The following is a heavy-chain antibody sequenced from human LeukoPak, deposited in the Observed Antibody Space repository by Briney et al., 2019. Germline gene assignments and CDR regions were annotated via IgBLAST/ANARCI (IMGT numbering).Heavy chain of an antibody. CDR2: INPNSGGT. D-gene: IGHD3-22*01. V-gene: IGHV1-2*02. CDR1: GYTFTGYY. Sequence: ASVKVSCKASGYTFTGYYMHWVRQAPGQGLEWMGWINPNSGGTNYAQKFQGRVTMTRDTSISTAYMELSRLRSDDTAVYYCARDRRGYYYVSSGLRGFDPWGQGPLVTVSS. CDR3: ARDRRGYYYVSSGLRGFDP. J-gene: IGHJ5*02.